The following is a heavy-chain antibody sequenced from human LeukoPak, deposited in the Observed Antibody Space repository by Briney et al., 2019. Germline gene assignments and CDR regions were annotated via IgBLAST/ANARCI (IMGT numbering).Heavy chain of an antibody. D-gene: IGHD2-2*01. CDR1: GFTFSSYA. CDR3: AASLPNIVVVPATKGPFGY. CDR2: VSGSGGNI. Sequence: GPLRLSCAASGFTFSSYAMSWVRQAPGKGLEWVSGVSGSGGNIHYADSVKGRFTISRDNSKNTLYLQMNSLRAEDTAVYYCAASLPNIVVVPATKGPFGYWGQGALVTVSS. V-gene: IGHV3-23*01. J-gene: IGHJ4*02.